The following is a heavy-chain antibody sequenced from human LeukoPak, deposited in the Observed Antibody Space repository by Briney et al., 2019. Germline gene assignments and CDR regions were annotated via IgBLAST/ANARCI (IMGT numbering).Heavy chain of an antibody. J-gene: IGHJ5*02. D-gene: IGHD3-3*01. CDR1: GFTFNNYV. CDR2: IDYSGGAT. CDR3: AGVVIISVYNWFDP. Sequence: GGSLRLSCAASGFTFNNYVMSWVRQAPGKGLEWVSGIDYSGGATNYADSVQGRFTVSRDNSKNTLYLQMNNLRAEDTAVYYCAGVVIISVYNWFDPWGQGTLVTVSS. V-gene: IGHV3-23*01.